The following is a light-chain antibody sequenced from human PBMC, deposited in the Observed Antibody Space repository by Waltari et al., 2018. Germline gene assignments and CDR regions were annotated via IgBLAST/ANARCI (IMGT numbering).Light chain of an antibody. CDR2: DVS. Sequence: QSALTQPASVSGSPGQSITISCTGAGSDLGGFNYVSWYQQHPGKAPKLMIYDVSNRPAGISMRFSGSKSGNTASRTISGLQAEDEADYHCCLYTSSRTWVFGGGTKVTVL. J-gene: IGLJ3*02. V-gene: IGLV2-14*03. CDR3: CLYTSSRTWV. CDR1: GSDLGGFNY.